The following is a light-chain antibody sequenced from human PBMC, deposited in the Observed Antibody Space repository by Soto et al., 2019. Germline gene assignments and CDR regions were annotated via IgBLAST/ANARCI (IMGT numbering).Light chain of an antibody. CDR2: GVS. V-gene: IGKV3-15*01. CDR3: QQSNNWPPLT. Sequence: EIVLTQPPATLSLSPGERATLSCRASQSVAGNLAWYQQKPGQPPRLLIYGVSTRATGVPARFSGSGSETDFSLTISSLQIEDFALYYCQQSNNWPPLTFGGGTKVDIK. CDR1: QSVAGN. J-gene: IGKJ4*01.